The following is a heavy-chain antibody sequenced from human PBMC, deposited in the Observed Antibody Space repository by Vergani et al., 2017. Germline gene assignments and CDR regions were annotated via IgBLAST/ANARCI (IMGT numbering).Heavy chain of an antibody. J-gene: IGHJ5*02. Sequence: EVQLVESGGDLVQPGRSLRLSCTASGFTFSSYSMNWVRQAPGKGLEWVSSISSSSSYIYYADSVKGRFTISRDNAKNSLYLQMNSLRAEDTAVYYCARDPGYCSSTSCYRAFDPWGQGTLVTVSS. CDR2: ISSSSSYI. CDR3: ARDPGYCSSTSCYRAFDP. D-gene: IGHD2-2*02. CDR1: GFTFSSYS. V-gene: IGHV3-21*02.